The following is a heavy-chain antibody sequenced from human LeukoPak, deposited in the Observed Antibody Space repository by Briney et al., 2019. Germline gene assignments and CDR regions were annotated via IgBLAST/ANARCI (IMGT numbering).Heavy chain of an antibody. D-gene: IGHD2-2*01. CDR3: ARFPHPYCSSAGCPNWLAP. J-gene: IGHJ5*02. Sequence: ASVKVSCTASGYTFSNYALNWVRQAPGQGLEWMGWINTDTGKPAYAQGFTGRFVFSLDTSVSTAYLQISSLQAADTAVYYCARFPHPYCSSAGCPNWLAPWGQGTLVTVSS. V-gene: IGHV7-4-1*02. CDR1: GYTFSNYA. CDR2: INTDTGKP.